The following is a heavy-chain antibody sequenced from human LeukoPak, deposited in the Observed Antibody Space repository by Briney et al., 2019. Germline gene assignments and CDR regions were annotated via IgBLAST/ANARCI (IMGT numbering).Heavy chain of an antibody. CDR1: GYTFTSYY. D-gene: IGHD2-2*01. CDR2: INPSGGST. V-gene: IGHV1-46*01. Sequence: RASVKVSCKASGYTFTSYYMHWVRQAPGQGLEWMGIINPSGGSTSYAQKFQGRVTMTRDTSTSTVYMELSSLRSEDTAVYYCARDVAPYQLLKYYYMDVWGKGTTVTVSS. CDR3: ARDVAPYQLLKYYYMDV. J-gene: IGHJ6*03.